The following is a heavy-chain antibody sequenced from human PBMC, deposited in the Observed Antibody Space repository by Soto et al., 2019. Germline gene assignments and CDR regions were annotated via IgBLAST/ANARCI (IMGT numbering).Heavy chain of an antibody. Sequence: QVQLVESGGGLVKPGGSLRLSCKSSGFTFSDHYMTWIRQAPGKGLEWVSYISQTGSTIYYADSVKGRFTASGDNAHNSRFLQMSSLRAEDTAVYYCASDPFYYASYYWGQGTLVTVSS. D-gene: IGHD3-10*01. CDR3: ASDPFYYASYY. CDR1: GFTFSDHY. V-gene: IGHV3-11*01. CDR2: ISQTGSTI. J-gene: IGHJ4*02.